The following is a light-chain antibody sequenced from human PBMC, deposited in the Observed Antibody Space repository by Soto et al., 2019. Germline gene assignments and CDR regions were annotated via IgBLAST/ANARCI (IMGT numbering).Light chain of an antibody. Sequence: EIVLTQSPATLSLSPGERATLSCRASQSVNSYLAWYQQKPGQAPRLLIYDASNRVTGIPARFSGSGPGTDFTLSISSLEPEDIAVYYCQQRRNWPLYTFGQGTKLEIK. J-gene: IGKJ2*01. CDR3: QQRRNWPLYT. V-gene: IGKV3-11*01. CDR1: QSVNSY. CDR2: DAS.